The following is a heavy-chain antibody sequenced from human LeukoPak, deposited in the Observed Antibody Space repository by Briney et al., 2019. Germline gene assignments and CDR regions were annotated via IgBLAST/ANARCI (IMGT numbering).Heavy chain of an antibody. J-gene: IGHJ4*02. Sequence: GGSLRLSCAASGFSLSDYWMNWVRQAPGKGLEWVAYIKLGGSARLYVDSVKGRFTISRDNAKISLYLQMSSLKVEDTAVYFSAAWVLYNYWGQGTLVTVSS. V-gene: IGHV3-7*01. CDR1: GFSLSDYW. D-gene: IGHD1-1*01. CDR2: IKLGGSAR. CDR3: AAWVLYNY.